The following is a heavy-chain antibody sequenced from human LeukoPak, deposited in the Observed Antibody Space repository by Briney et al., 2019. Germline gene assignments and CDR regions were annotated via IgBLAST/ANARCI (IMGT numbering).Heavy chain of an antibody. D-gene: IGHD6-13*01. CDR1: GGSISSGDYY. Sequence: SETLSLTCSVSGGSISSGDYYWSWIRQPPGKGLEWIGYINYSGSTYYNPPLKSRVTISIDTSKNQFSLKLTSVTAADTAVYYCARDRSAAPADYWGQGTLVTVSS. CDR2: INYSGST. J-gene: IGHJ4*02. V-gene: IGHV4-61*08. CDR3: ARDRSAAPADY.